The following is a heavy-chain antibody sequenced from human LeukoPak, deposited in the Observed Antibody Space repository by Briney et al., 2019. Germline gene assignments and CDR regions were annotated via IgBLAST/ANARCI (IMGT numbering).Heavy chain of an antibody. CDR1: GDSVSSGSYY. V-gene: IGHV4-61*01. J-gene: IGHJ4*02. Sequence: PSQTLSLTCTVSGDSVSSGSYYWNWIRQPPGRGLEWIGNLYFSGITNYNPSLKSRVSISVDTSKNQFSLKLNSVTSADTAVYYCARTPAIFGVDRTDCWGQGTLVTVSS. CDR2: LYFSGIT. CDR3: ARTPAIFGVDRTDC. D-gene: IGHD3-3*01.